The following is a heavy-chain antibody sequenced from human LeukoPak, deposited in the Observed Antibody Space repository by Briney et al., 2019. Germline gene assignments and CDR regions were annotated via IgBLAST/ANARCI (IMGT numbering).Heavy chain of an antibody. CDR3: ARGRKAYCGGDCYSEFDY. V-gene: IGHV1-18*01. Sequence: ASVKVSCKASGYTFTSYGISWVRQAPGQGLEWMGWISAYNGNTNYAQKLRGRVTMTTDTSTSTAYMELRSLRSDDTAVYYCARGRKAYCGGDCYSEFDYWGQGTLVTVSS. J-gene: IGHJ4*02. CDR1: GYTFTSYG. CDR2: ISAYNGNT. D-gene: IGHD2-21*02.